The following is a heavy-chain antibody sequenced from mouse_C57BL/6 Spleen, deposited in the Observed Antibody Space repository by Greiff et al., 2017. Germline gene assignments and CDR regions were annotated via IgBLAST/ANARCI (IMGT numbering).Heavy chain of an antibody. V-gene: IGHV1-81*01. J-gene: IGHJ2*01. CDR1: GYNFTSYG. CDR2: IYPRSGNT. Sequence: VQLQQSGAELARPGASVKLSCKASGYNFTSYGISWVKQRTGQGLEWIGEIYPRSGNTYYNAKFKGKATLTADKSSSTAYVELRSLTSEDSAVYFCARSSLRPGDWGQGTTLTVSA. D-gene: IGHD1-2*01. CDR3: ARSSLRPGD.